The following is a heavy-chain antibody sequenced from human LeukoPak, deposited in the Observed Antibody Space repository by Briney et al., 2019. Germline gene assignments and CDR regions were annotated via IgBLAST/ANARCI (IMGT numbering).Heavy chain of an antibody. CDR3: ARRAPKYSNYVKVLFYYYMDV. Sequence: PSETLSLTCAVYGGSFSGYYWSWIRQPPGKGLEWIGEINHSGSTNYNPSLKSRVTISVDTSKNQFSLKLSSVTAADTAVYYCARRAPKYSNYVKVLFYYYMDVWGKGTTVTVSS. V-gene: IGHV4-34*01. J-gene: IGHJ6*03. D-gene: IGHD4-11*01. CDR1: GGSFSGYY. CDR2: INHSGST.